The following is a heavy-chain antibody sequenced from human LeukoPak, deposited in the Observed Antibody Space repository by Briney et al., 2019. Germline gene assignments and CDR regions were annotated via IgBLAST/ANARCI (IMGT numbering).Heavy chain of an antibody. D-gene: IGHD3-16*01. V-gene: IGHV1-69*04. CDR2: IIPILGIA. CDR1: GGTCSSYA. Sequence: ASVKVSRKASGGTCSSYAISWVRQAPGQGLEWMGRIIPILGIANYAQKFQGRVTITADKSTSTAYMELSSLRSEDTAVYYCARDLLGQGAFDIWGQGTMVTVSS. J-gene: IGHJ3*02. CDR3: ARDLLGQGAFDI.